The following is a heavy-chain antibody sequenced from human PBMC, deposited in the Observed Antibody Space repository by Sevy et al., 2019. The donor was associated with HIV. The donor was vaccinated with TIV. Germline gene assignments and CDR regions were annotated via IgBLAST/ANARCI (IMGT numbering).Heavy chain of an antibody. CDR1: GGTFSSYA. CDR3: AGANSSGWPQYYFDY. J-gene: IGHJ4*02. Sequence: ASVKVSCKASGGTFSSYAISWVRQAPGQGLEWMGGIIPIFGTANYAQKFQGRVTITADKSTSTAYMELGSLRSEDTAVYYCAGANSSGWPQYYFDYWGQGTLVTVSS. D-gene: IGHD6-19*01. CDR2: IIPIFGTA. V-gene: IGHV1-69*06.